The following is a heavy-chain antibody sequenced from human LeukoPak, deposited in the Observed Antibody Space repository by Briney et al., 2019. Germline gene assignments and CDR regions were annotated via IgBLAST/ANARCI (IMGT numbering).Heavy chain of an antibody. J-gene: IGHJ4*02. CDR2: IRTDGGST. Sequence: QPGGSLRLSCAASGFTFSSYWMHWVRQAPGKGLVWVSRIRTDGGSTYYADSVKGRFTVSRDNAENTLYLQMNSLRLEDTAVYYCATDRAWGGFDNWGQGTLVTVSS. D-gene: IGHD3-16*01. CDR1: GFTFSSYW. V-gene: IGHV3-74*01. CDR3: ATDRAWGGFDN.